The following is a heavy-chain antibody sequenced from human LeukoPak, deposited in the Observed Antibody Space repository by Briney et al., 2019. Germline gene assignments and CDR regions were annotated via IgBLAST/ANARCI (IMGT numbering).Heavy chain of an antibody. V-gene: IGHV3-23*01. D-gene: IGHD6-13*01. Sequence: GGSLRLSCAASAFTFSSYPMTWVRQAPGKGLEWVSAISASGFSSYYADSVKGRFTISRDNSKNTLYLQMNSLRAEDTAVYYCAKSLTMAAAGHYYYYGLDVWGQGTTVTVS. CDR1: AFTFSSYP. CDR3: AKSLTMAAAGHYYYYGLDV. CDR2: ISASGFSS. J-gene: IGHJ6*02.